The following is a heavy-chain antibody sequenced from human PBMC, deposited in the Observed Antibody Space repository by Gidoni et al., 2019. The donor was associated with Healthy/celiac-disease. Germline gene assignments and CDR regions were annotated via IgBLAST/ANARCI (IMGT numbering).Heavy chain of an antibody. CDR3: ATAKGIAAADLLPDY. Sequence: QVQLVQSGAEVKKPGASVKVSCKVSGYTLNELSMHWLRQAPGKGLEWMGGFDPEDGETIYAQKFQGRVTMTEDTSTDTAYMELSSLRAEDTAVYYCATAKGIAAADLLPDYWGQGTLVTVSS. V-gene: IGHV1-24*01. CDR1: GYTLNELS. D-gene: IGHD6-13*01. CDR2: FDPEDGET. J-gene: IGHJ4*02.